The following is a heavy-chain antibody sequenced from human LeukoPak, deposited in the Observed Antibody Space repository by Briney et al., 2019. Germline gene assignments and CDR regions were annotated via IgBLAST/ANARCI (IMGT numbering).Heavy chain of an antibody. CDR3: VKEGVEYSYSYGDY. D-gene: IGHD3-16*01. CDR1: GFTFSNYA. V-gene: IGHV3-30*04. J-gene: IGHJ4*02. CDR2: ISYDGGDK. Sequence: GGSLRLSCAASGFTFSNYAMHWVRRAPGKGLEWVALISYDGGDKYYAESMKGRITISRDNAENTLYLQMNNLRPDDTAFYFCVKEGVEYSYSYGDYWGQGTLVTVSS.